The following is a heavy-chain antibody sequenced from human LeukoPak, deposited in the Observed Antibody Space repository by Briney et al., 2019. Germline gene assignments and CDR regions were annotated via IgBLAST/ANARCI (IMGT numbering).Heavy chain of an antibody. CDR2: ISGSGGST. CDR1: GFTFSTYG. CDR3: AKALYSSVWYGPDY. J-gene: IGHJ4*02. V-gene: IGHV3-23*01. Sequence: PGGTLRLSCVASGFTFSTYGMSWVRQTPGKGLEWVSAISGSGGSTYYADSVKGRFTISRDNSKNTLYLQMNSLRAEDTAVYYCAKALYSSVWYGPDYWGQGTLVTVSS. D-gene: IGHD6-19*01.